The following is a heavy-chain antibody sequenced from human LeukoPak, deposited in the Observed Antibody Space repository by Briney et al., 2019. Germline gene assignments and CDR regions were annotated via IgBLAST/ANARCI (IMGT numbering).Heavy chain of an antibody. D-gene: IGHD6-13*01. CDR2: IKQDGSEK. Sequence: GGSLRLSCAASGFTFSSYWMSWVRQAPGKGLEWVANIKQDGSEKYYVDSVKGRFTISRDNAKNSLYLQMNSLRAEDTAVYYCARDAAAGTWARAFDIWGQGTMVTVSS. J-gene: IGHJ3*02. CDR3: ARDAAAGTWARAFDI. CDR1: GFTFSSYW. V-gene: IGHV3-7*01.